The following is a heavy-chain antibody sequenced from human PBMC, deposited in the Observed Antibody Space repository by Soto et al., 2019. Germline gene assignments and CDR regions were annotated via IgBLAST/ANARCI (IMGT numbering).Heavy chain of an antibody. CDR2: ISGYNGDT. D-gene: IGHD2-8*01. CDR3: AKNGQPPYYYYGLDV. CDR1: GYTFTRYG. J-gene: IGHJ6*02. V-gene: IGHV1-18*01. Sequence: ASVKVSCKASGYTFTRYGISWVRQTPGQGLEWMGWISGYNGDTNYAQKFQGRVSMTIDTSTTTAYMELRSLTSDDTAVYYCAKNGQPPYYYYGLDVWGQGTKVTVSS.